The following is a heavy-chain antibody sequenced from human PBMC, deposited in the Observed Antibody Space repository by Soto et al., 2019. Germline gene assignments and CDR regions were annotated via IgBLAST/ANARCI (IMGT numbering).Heavy chain of an antibody. D-gene: IGHD3-16*01. V-gene: IGHV3-23*01. CDR2: ITGSGSAT. Sequence: EVQLLESGGGLVQPGGSLRLSCAASGFTFSNYAMSWVRQAPGKGLEGVALITGSGSATYFADSVEGRFTISRDNSKNKLYLQMDSLRVEETGIYYCAKDMRIGGSCDFVFDHWGQGTLVTVSP. J-gene: IGHJ4*02. CDR3: AKDMRIGGSCDFVFDH. CDR1: GFTFSNYA.